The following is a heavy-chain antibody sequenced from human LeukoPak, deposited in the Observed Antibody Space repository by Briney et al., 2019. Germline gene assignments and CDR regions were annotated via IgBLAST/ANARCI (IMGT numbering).Heavy chain of an antibody. CDR2: ISGSGVST. CDR3: AKWKYSNSGIDDY. J-gene: IGHJ4*02. Sequence: PGGSLRLSCAASGFIFSSYVMSWVRQAPGKGLEWVSTISGSGVSTYYADSVKGRFTISRDNSKNMLYLQMNSLRAEDTAVYYCAKWKYSNSGIDDYWGQGTLVTVSS. V-gene: IGHV3-23*01. CDR1: GFIFSSYV. D-gene: IGHD6-6*01.